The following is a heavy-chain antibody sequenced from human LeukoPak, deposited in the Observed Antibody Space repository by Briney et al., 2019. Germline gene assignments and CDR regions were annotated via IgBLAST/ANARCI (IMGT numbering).Heavy chain of an antibody. CDR2: IIASGGTT. Sequence: PGGSLRLSCTASGFPFSSYAMSWFRQTPGKGLEWVSSIIASGGTTYYADSVKGRFTISRDNSKNTVYLQMNTPRAEDTAVYYCAKGAGGSYGLYYFDYWGQGALVTVSS. CDR3: AKGAGGSYGLYYFDY. V-gene: IGHV3-23*01. J-gene: IGHJ4*02. D-gene: IGHD3-10*01. CDR1: GFPFSSYA.